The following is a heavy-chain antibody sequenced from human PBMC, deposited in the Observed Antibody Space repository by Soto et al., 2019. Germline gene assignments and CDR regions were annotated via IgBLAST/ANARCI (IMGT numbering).Heavy chain of an antibody. CDR1: AFTFSSYS. CDR2: ISSSGGPI. CDR3: ARDICGGGGKDNWFDA. D-gene: IGHD2-21*01. J-gene: IGHJ5*02. Sequence: PGGSLRLSCAASAFTFSSYSMNWVRQPPGKGLEWVSYISSSGGPIYYANSVTGRLTISRDTAEHSLCLQMNSLRDEDTAVYYYARDICGGGGKDNWFDAWGKGTLVTVSS. V-gene: IGHV3-48*02.